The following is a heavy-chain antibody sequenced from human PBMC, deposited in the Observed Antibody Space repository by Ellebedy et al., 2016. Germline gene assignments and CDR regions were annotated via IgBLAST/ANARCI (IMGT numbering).Heavy chain of an antibody. V-gene: IGHV4-59*01. CDR3: ASGGGQLVPDAFDI. CDR2: IYYSGST. CDR1: GGSISSYY. Sequence: GSLRLSCTVSGGSISSYYWSWIRQPPGKGLEWIGYIYYSGSTNYNPSLKSRVTISVDTSKNQFSLKLSSVTAADTAVYYCASGGGQLVPDAFDIWGQGTMVTVSS. J-gene: IGHJ3*02. D-gene: IGHD6-6*01.